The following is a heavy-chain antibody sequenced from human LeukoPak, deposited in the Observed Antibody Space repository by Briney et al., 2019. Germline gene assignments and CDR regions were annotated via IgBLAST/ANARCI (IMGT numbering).Heavy chain of an antibody. CDR2: IIPILGIA. J-gene: IGHJ4*02. Sequence: ASVRVSCKASGGTFSSYAISWVRQAPGQGLEWMGRIIPILGIANYAQKFQGRVTITADKSTSTAYMELSSLRSEDTAVYYCARGDPGEPVRGVYATNYWGQGTLVTVSS. V-gene: IGHV1-69*04. D-gene: IGHD3-10*02. CDR3: ARGDPGEPVRGVYATNY. CDR1: GGTFSSYA.